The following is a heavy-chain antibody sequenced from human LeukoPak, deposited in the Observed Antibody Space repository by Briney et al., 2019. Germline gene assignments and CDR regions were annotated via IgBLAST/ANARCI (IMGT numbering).Heavy chain of an antibody. J-gene: IGHJ4*02. V-gene: IGHV3-21*01. CDR1: GFIFRDYH. D-gene: IGHD3-22*01. Sequence: GGSLRLSCAASGFIFRDYHIHWVRQAPGKGLEWVSSISSSAGYMYYADSVKGRFTISRDNARNSLYLQMNTLRAEDTAVYYCARGPWDYYDSSNYRTFDYWGQGTLVTVSS. CDR3: ARGPWDYYDSSNYRTFDY. CDR2: ISSSAGYM.